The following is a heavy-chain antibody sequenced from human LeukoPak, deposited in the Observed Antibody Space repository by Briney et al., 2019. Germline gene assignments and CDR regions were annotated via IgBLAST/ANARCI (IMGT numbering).Heavy chain of an antibody. Sequence: GGSLRLSCAASGFTFRSYWMSWVRQAPGKGLEWVANIKEDGSEKYYVDSAKGRLTISRDDTKNSVYLQMNNLRVEDTAVYYCARGHWGMDVWGKGTTVTVSS. J-gene: IGHJ6*03. CDR1: GFTFRSYW. D-gene: IGHD3-16*01. V-gene: IGHV3-7*01. CDR3: ARGHWGMDV. CDR2: IKEDGSEK.